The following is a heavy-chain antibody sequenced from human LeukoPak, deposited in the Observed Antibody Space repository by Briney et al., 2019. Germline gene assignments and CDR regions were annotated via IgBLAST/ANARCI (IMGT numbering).Heavy chain of an antibody. D-gene: IGHD3-10*01. J-gene: IGHJ4*02. CDR1: GFTFSTYA. V-gene: IGHV3-23*01. CDR2: ISGSDGST. CDR3: AKGESHPKYYFDY. Sequence: GGSLRLSCAASGFTFSTYAMRWVRQAPGKGLEWVSSISGSDGSTYYADSVKGRFTISRDNSKNTLYLQMNSLRAEDTAVYYCAKGESHPKYYFDYWGQGTLVTVSS.